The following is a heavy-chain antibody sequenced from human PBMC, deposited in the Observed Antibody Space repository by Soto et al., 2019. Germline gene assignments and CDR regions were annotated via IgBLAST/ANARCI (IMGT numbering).Heavy chain of an antibody. CDR1: GGSISSGGYY. J-gene: IGHJ4*02. D-gene: IGHD2-21*01. CDR2: IYYSGST. V-gene: IGHV4-31*03. Sequence: QVQLQESGPGLVKPSQTLSLTCTVSGGSISSGGYYWSWIRQHPGKGLEWIGYIYYSGSTYYNPSLKSRVTISVDTSKNQFSLKLSSVTAADTAVYYCARDRIVVVIATDKGGEFDYWGQGTLVTVSS. CDR3: ARDRIVVVIATDKGGEFDY.